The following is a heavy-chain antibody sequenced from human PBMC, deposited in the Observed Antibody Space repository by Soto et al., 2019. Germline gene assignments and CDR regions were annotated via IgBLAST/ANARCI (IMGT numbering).Heavy chain of an antibody. D-gene: IGHD4-17*01. CDR3: AREWVGDLDY. Sequence: QVQLVQSGGAVKQPGASLKVSCQTSDYTFTRYGISWVRQAPGQGLEWMGWISGYNGDTKYVQKFQGRVTLTTDTSTNTAYMEVRSLRSDDAAVYYCAREWVGDLDYWGQGTLVTVSS. J-gene: IGHJ4*02. CDR1: DYTFTRYG. CDR2: ISGYNGDT. V-gene: IGHV1-18*01.